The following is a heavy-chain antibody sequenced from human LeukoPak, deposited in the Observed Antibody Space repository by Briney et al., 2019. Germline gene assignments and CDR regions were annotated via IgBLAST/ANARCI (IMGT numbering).Heavy chain of an antibody. CDR1: GFTFDAYG. V-gene: IGHV3-20*04. Sequence: GGSLRLSCAASGFTFDAYGMSWVRQTPGKGLEWVSGINWNGGSTGYADSVKGRITISRDNSKNTLHLQMNSLRTEDTAVYYCARVKGGIAAAGNYFDYWGQGTLVTVSS. CDR2: INWNGGST. CDR3: ARVKGGIAAAGNYFDY. D-gene: IGHD6-13*01. J-gene: IGHJ4*02.